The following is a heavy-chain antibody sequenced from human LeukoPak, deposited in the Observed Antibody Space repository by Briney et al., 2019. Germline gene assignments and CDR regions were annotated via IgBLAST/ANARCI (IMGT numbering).Heavy chain of an antibody. CDR1: GYSISCGYY. D-gene: IGHD6-19*01. CDR3: ATEVGQWLVRT. J-gene: IGHJ5*02. Sequence: PSETLSLTCAVSGYSISCGYYWGWIRQPPGKGLEWIGSIYHSGSTYYNPSLKSRVTISVDTSKNQFSLKLRSVTAADTAVYYCATEVGQWLVRTWGQGTLVTVSS. V-gene: IGHV4-38-2*01. CDR2: IYHSGST.